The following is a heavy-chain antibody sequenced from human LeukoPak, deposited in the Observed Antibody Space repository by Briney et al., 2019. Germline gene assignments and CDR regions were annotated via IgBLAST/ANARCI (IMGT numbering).Heavy chain of an antibody. CDR3: ACSECSSTSCYMWTFDY. CDR2: ISSSSSTI. D-gene: IGHD2-2*01. V-gene: IGHV3-48*01. Sequence: PGGSLRLSCAASGFTFSSYSMNWVRQAPGKGLEWVSYISSSSSTIYYADSVKGRFTISRDNAKNSLYLQMNSLRAEDTAVYYCACSECSSTSCYMWTFDYWGQGTLVTVSS. CDR1: GFTFSSYS. J-gene: IGHJ4*02.